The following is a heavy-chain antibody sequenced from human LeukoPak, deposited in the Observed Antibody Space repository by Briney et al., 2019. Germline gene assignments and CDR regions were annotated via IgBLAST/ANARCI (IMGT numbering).Heavy chain of an antibody. V-gene: IGHV5-51*01. J-gene: IGHJ6*03. Sequence: GESLKISCKGSGYSFTSYWIGWVRQMPGKGLEWMGIIYPGDSETRYSPSFQGQVTISADKSISTAYLQWSSLKASDTAMYYCARHKYYYDSSGYYFRVGYYYYMDVWGKGTTVTVSS. CDR2: IYPGDSET. CDR3: ARHKYYYDSSGYYFRVGYYYYMDV. D-gene: IGHD3-22*01. CDR1: GYSFTSYW.